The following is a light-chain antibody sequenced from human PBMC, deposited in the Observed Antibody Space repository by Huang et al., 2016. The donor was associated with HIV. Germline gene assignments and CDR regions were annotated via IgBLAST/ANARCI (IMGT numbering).Light chain of an antibody. CDR1: QGISSY. CDR2: AAS. V-gene: IGKV1-39*01. Sequence: DIQMTQSPSSLSASVGDRVTITCRASQGISSYLNWYHQKPGKDTKLLIYAASTLQSGVPSRFSGSGSGTDFTLTISSLQPADSATYYCQETYSIPYTFGQGTKLEIK. CDR3: QETYSIPYT. J-gene: IGKJ2*01.